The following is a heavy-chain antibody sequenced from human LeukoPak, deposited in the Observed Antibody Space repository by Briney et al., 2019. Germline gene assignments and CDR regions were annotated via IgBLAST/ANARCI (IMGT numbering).Heavy chain of an antibody. CDR1: GXTFRSFE. D-gene: IGHD4-23*01. V-gene: IGHV3-48*03. Sequence: PGGSLRLSCTASGXTFRSFEVNWVRQAPGEGLEWVSYISSTGKTIYYADSVKGRFIISRDNAKNSLYLQMNSLRVEDTAVYYCARVYGGNPDYWGQGTLVTVSS. CDR3: ARVYGGNPDY. J-gene: IGHJ4*02. CDR2: ISSTGKTI.